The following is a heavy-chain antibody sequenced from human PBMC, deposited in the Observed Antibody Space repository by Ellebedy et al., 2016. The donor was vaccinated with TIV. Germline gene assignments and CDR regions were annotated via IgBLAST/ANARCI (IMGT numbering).Heavy chain of an antibody. J-gene: IGHJ4*01. Sequence: GESLKISXKASGYSFTNYWIGWVRQMPGKGMEWMGNIYPDDSDIKYGPAFEGQVTFSADRSISTAYLQWSSLQASDTAIYYCARRRDGYNPDYWGHGTLVSVSS. CDR1: GYSFTNYW. D-gene: IGHD5-24*01. CDR2: IYPDDSDI. CDR3: ARRRDGYNPDY. V-gene: IGHV5-51*01.